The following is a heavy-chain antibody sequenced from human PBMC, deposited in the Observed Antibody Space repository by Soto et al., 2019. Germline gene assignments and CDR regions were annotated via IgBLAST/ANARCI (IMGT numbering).Heavy chain of an antibody. CDR1: GYTFTGHY. V-gene: IGHV1-2*02. D-gene: IGHD1-26*01. J-gene: IGHJ4*02. CDR3: GRGRSGQIVVFY. Sequence: SVKVSCKASGYTFTGHYIHWVRQAPEQGPEWMGEIGPESGATRYAQKFQGRVTMTRDTSITTVYMELKNLSPDDTAVYYCGRGRSGQIVVFYWGQGTPVTVSS. CDR2: IGPESGAT.